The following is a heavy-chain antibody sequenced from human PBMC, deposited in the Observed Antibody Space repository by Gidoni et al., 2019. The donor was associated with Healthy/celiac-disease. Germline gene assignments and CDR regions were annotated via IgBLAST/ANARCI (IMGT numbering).Heavy chain of an antibody. CDR3: ARSTSMVRGVRQYYYYYYMDV. V-gene: IGHV4-34*01. J-gene: IGHJ6*03. Sequence: QVQLQQWGAGLLKPSETLSLTCAVYGGSFSGYYWSWIRQPPGKALEWIGEINHSGSTNYNPSLKSRVTISVDTSKNQFSLKLSSVTAADTAVYYCARSTSMVRGVRQYYYYYYMDVWGKGTTVTVSS. D-gene: IGHD3-10*01. CDR1: GGSFSGYY. CDR2: INHSGST.